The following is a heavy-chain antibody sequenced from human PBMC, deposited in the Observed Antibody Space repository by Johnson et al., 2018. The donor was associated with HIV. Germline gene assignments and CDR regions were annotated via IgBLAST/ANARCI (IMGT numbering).Heavy chain of an antibody. CDR1: GFTFTNAW. CDR2: IKSKTDGGST. Sequence: VLLVESGGGCAKPGGSLRLSCAVSGFTFTNAWMSWVRQAPGKGLEWVGHIKSKTDGGSTAFSAPVKCSFTMSRDDSKTSLYLQMHSLKTEDTAVYYCTTGGKWNSGRDVDAFDIWGQGTMVTVSS. V-gene: IGHV3-15*01. CDR3: TTGGKWNSGRDVDAFDI. D-gene: IGHD1-7*01. J-gene: IGHJ3*02.